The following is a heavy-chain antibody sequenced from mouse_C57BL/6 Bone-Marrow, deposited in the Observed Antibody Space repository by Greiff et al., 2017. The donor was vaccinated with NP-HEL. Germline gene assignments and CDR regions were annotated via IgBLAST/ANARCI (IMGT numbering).Heavy chain of an antibody. CDR1: GYTFTDYY. J-gene: IGHJ3*01. CDR2: INPNNGGT. Sequence: VQLQQSGPELVKPGASVKISCKASGYTFTDYYMNWVKQSHGKSLEWIGDINPNNGGTSYNQKFKGKATLTVDKSSSTAYMELRSLTSEDSAVYYCAREPFFWEFAYGGQGTLVTVSA. CDR3: AREPFFWEFAY. D-gene: IGHD4-1*01. V-gene: IGHV1-26*01.